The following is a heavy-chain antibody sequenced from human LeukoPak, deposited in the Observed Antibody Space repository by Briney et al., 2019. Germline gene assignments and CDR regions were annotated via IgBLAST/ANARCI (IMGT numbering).Heavy chain of an antibody. CDR1: GYTFTGYY. CDR2: INPNSGGT. D-gene: IGHD4-17*01. CDR3: ARIHGVTTSPFDY. Sequence: GASVKVSCKASGYTFTGYYMHWVRQAPGQGLEWMGWINPNSGGTNYAQKFQGRVTMTRDTSISTAYMELSRLRSDDTAVYYRARIHGVTTSPFDYWGQGTLVTVSS. V-gene: IGHV1-2*02. J-gene: IGHJ4*02.